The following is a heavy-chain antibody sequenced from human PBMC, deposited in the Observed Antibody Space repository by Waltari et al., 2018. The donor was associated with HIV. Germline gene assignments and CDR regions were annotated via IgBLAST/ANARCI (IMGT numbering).Heavy chain of an antibody. CDR1: GFTFDAYG. D-gene: IGHD6-19*01. V-gene: IGHV3-9*01. J-gene: IGHJ4*02. CDR3: GKDLAPYGSHGWSLDY. CDR2: ISWNSGSI. Sequence: EVQLVESGGGLEQPGRSLRLACPAFGFTFDAYGMPWGRQAPGKGLEWVSGISWNSGSIGYADSVKGRFTISRDNAKNSLYLQMNSLRAEDTALYYCGKDLAPYGSHGWSLDYWGQGTLVTVSS.